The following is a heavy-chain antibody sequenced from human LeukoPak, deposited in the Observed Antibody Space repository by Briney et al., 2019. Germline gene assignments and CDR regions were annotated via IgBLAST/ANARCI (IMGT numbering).Heavy chain of an antibody. CDR3: ARVYCSGGTCSFDY. D-gene: IGHD2-15*01. J-gene: IGHJ4*02. Sequence: SETLSLTCTVSGGSISGSSYYWGWIRQPPGKGLEWIGSIYYTGNTFYNPSLKSRATISVDTSKHQFSLRLSSVTAADTAVYYCARVYCSGGTCSFDYWGQGTLVTVSS. CDR1: GGSISGSSYY. V-gene: IGHV4-39*01. CDR2: IYYTGNT.